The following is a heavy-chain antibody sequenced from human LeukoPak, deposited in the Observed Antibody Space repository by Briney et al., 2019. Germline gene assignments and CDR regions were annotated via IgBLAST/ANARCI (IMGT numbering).Heavy chain of an antibody. V-gene: IGHV3-21*01. CDR1: GFTFSSYS. D-gene: IGHD3-3*01. CDR2: ISSSSSYI. Sequence: GGSLRLSCAASGFTFSSYSMNWVRQAPGKGLEWVSCISSSSSYIYYADSVKGRFTISRDNAKNSLYLQMNSLRAEDTAVYYCARDHSDFWSGSTSPDYWGQGTLVTVSS. CDR3: ARDHSDFWSGSTSPDY. J-gene: IGHJ4*02.